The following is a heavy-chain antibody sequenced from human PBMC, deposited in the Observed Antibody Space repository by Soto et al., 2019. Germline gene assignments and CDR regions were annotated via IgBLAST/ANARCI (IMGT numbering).Heavy chain of an antibody. CDR1: GYTFTSYC. D-gene: IGHD6-19*01. V-gene: IGHV1-18*01. CDR2: ISAYNGNT. Sequence: ASVKVSCKASGYTFTSYCIRWVRQSPVQGLEWMGWISAYNGNTNYAQKLQGRVTMTTDTSTSTAYMELRSLRSDDTAVYYCARVYGSSGWAGYRYFDLWGRGTLVTVSS. J-gene: IGHJ2*01. CDR3: ARVYGSSGWAGYRYFDL.